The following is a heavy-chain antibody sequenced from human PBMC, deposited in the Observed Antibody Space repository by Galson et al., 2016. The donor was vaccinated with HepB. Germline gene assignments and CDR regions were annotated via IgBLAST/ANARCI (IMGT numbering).Heavy chain of an antibody. CDR3: ASPLGSAPAAPFAY. Sequence: SVKVSCKASGNTFNNYYIHWVRQAPGQGLEWMGIINPSGTGTEYTQEFKGRVTLTRDTSTSTVYMALSSLRSEDTAVYYCASPLGSAPAAPFAYWGQGTLVTVSS. D-gene: IGHD2-2*01. V-gene: IGHV1-46*02. CDR1: GNTFNNYY. J-gene: IGHJ4*02. CDR2: INPSGTGT.